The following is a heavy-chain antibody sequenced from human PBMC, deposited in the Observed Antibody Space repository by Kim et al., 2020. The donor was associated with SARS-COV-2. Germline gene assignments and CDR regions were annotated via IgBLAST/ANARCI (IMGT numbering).Heavy chain of an antibody. V-gene: IGHV4-39*01. CDR1: GGSISSSSYY. CDR3: ATSLAAKFDP. D-gene: IGHD1-26*01. Sequence: SETLSLTCTVSGGSISSSSYYWGWIRQPPGKGLEWIGSIYYSGSTYYDPSLKSRVTISVDTSKNQFSLKLSSVTAADTAVYYCATSLAAKFDPGGQGTLVTASS. J-gene: IGHJ5*02. CDR2: IYYSGST.